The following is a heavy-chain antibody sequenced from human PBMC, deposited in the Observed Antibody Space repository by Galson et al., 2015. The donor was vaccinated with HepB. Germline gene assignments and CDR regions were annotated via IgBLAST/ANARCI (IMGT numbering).Heavy chain of an antibody. Sequence: SLRLSCAVSGFTFRDYSMSWVRQAPGQGLEWGSFIGSGSTLIQYADSVKGRFTISRDNAKNSLYLQMNSLRDEDTAVYYCVRTYYDSAFDWGQGTLVTVSS. CDR1: GFTFRDYS. V-gene: IGHV3-48*02. D-gene: IGHD3-22*01. CDR2: IGSGSTLI. J-gene: IGHJ4*02. CDR3: VRTYYDSAFD.